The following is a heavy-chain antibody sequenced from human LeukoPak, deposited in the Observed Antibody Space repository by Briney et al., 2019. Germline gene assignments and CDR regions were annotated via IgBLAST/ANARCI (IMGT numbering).Heavy chain of an antibody. CDR2: IYYSGST. Sequence: SETLSLTCTVSGGSISSSSYYWGWIRQPPGKGLEWIGSIYYSGSTYYNPSLKSRVTISVDTSKNQFSLKLSSVTAADTAVYYCARRGSGKGSYGYYYYGMDVWGQGTTVTVSS. J-gene: IGHJ6*02. D-gene: IGHD1-26*01. CDR1: GGSISSSSYY. V-gene: IGHV4-39*01. CDR3: ARRGSGKGSYGYYYYGMDV.